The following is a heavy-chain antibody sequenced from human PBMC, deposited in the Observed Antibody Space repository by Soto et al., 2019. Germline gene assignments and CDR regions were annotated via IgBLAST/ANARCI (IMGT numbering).Heavy chain of an antibody. CDR3: AKDHPDPDYDFWSGYWPY. CDR1: GFTFSSYA. Sequence: PGVSLRLSCAASGFTFSSYAMSWVRQAPGKGLEWVSAISGSGGSTYYADSVKGRFTISRDNSKNTLYLQMNSLRAEDTAVYYCAKDHPDPDYDFWSGYWPYWGQGTLVTVSS. D-gene: IGHD3-3*01. V-gene: IGHV3-23*01. CDR2: ISGSGGST. J-gene: IGHJ4*02.